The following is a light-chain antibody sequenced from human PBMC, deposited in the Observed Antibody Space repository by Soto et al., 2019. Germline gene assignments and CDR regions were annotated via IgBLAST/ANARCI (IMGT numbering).Light chain of an antibody. CDR1: QSVSSSY. CDR3: QQNGSSSFT. J-gene: IGKJ3*01. Sequence: EIVLTQSPGTLSLSPGERATLSCRASQSVSSSYLAWYQQKPGQAPRLLIYGASSRATGIPDRFSGSGSGTDFTLTISRLEPEDFAVYYCQQNGSSSFTFGPGTKEDIK. V-gene: IGKV3-20*01. CDR2: GAS.